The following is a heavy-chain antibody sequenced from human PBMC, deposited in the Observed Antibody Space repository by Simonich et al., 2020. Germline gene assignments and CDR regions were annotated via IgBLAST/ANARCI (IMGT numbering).Heavy chain of an antibody. D-gene: IGHD7-27*01. V-gene: IGHV3-30*07. CDR3: ARDRNWGWFDP. CDR2: ISNDGSNK. CDR1: GFTFSSYA. J-gene: IGHJ5*02. Sequence: QVQLVESGGGVVQPGRSLRLSCAASGFTFSSYAMHWVRQAPGKGRELVAVISNDGSNKYYADSGKGRFTISRDKSKNTLYLQMNSLRAEDTAVYYCARDRNWGWFDPWGQGTLVTVSS.